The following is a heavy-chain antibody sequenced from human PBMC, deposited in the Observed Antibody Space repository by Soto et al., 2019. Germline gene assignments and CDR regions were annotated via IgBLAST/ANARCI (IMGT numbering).Heavy chain of an antibody. Sequence: SETLSLTCTVSGGSISSYYWSWIWLPPGKGLEWIGYIYYCGSTNYNPSLKRRVSISVDTSKYQFSLRLSSVSAADTAVYYCARVSRGWEGDYYYGMDVWGQGTTVTVSS. CDR1: GGSISSYY. D-gene: IGHD6-19*01. CDR2: IYYCGST. CDR3: ARVSRGWEGDYYYGMDV. V-gene: IGHV4-59*01. J-gene: IGHJ6*02.